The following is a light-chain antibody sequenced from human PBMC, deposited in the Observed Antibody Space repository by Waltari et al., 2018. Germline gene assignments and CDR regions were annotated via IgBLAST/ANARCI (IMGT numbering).Light chain of an antibody. J-gene: IGKJ1*01. CDR1: QSVLYSSNKKNY. V-gene: IGKV4-1*01. CDR3: QQYYSTLSWT. CDR2: WAS. Sequence: DIVMTQSPDSLAVSLGERATINCTSSQSVLYSSNKKNYLAWYQQKPGQSPKLLIYWASTRESGVPDRFSGSGSETDFTLTISNLQAEDVAVYYCQQYYSTLSWTFGQGTKVEIK.